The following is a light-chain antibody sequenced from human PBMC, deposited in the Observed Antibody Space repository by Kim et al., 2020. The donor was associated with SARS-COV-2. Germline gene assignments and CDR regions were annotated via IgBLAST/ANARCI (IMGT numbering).Light chain of an antibody. Sequence: ASVGDRVTITCQASQDISNYLNWYQQKPGKAPKLLIYDASNLETGVPSRFSGSGSGTDFTFTISSLQPEDIATYYCQQYDNLPPNTFGQGTKLE. CDR1: QDISNY. CDR2: DAS. J-gene: IGKJ2*01. V-gene: IGKV1-33*01. CDR3: QQYDNLPPNT.